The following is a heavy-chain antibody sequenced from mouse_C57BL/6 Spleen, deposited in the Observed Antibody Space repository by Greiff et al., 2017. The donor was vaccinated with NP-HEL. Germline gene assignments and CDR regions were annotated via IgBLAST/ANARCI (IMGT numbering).Heavy chain of an antibody. CDR1: GYTFTSYW. J-gene: IGHJ2*01. Sequence: QVQLQQPGAELVKPGASVKLSCKASGYTFTSYWMHWVKQRPGQGLEWIGMIHPNSGSTNYNEKFKSKATLTVDKSSSTAYMQLSSLTSEDSAVYYCARERSPELPFDYWGQGTTLTVSS. CDR2: IHPNSGST. V-gene: IGHV1-64*01. CDR3: ARERSPELPFDY.